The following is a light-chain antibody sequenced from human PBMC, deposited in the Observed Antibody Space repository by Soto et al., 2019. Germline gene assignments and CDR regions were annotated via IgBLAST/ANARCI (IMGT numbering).Light chain of an antibody. CDR2: EVT. Sequence: QSVLTQPASVSGSPGQSITISCTGTSRDIGFFNYVSWYRQFPGNAPKLIIYEVTNRPSGVSNRFSGSKSGNTASLTISGLQAEDEADYYCSSYTSRSTLVFGTGTKVTVL. CDR3: SSYTSRSTLV. J-gene: IGLJ1*01. CDR1: SRDIGFFNY. V-gene: IGLV2-14*01.